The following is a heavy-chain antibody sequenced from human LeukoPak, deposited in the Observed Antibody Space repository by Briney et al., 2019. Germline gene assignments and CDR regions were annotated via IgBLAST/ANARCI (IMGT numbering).Heavy chain of an antibody. J-gene: IGHJ4*02. V-gene: IGHV3-30*02. CDR1: GFTFSSYG. CDR2: IRYDGSNK. D-gene: IGHD2-2*01. Sequence: GGSLRLSCAASGFTFSSYGMHWVRQAPGKGLEWVAFIRYDGSNKYYADSVKGRFTISRGNSKNTLYLQMNSLRAEDTAVYYCAKDQWGYCSSTSCYALDYWGQGTLVTVSS. CDR3: AKDQWGYCSSTSCYALDY.